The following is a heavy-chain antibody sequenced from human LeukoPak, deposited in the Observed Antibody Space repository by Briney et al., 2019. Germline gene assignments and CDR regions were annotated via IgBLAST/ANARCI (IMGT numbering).Heavy chain of an antibody. V-gene: IGHV4-39*07. CDR3: ARGGGTDFLDWFDP. Sequence: SETLSLTCTVSGASISESSYYWGWIRQPPGKGLEWTGTIYYSGITYYNPSLRSRLTISLDTTKNRISLKLNSVTAADTAVYYCARGGGTDFLDWFDPWGQGTLVTVSS. J-gene: IGHJ5*02. CDR1: GASISESSYY. D-gene: IGHD1-26*01. CDR2: IYYSGIT.